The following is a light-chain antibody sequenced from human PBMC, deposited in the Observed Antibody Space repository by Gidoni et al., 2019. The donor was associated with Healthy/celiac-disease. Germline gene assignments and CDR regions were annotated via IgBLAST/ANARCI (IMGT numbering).Light chain of an antibody. J-gene: IGLJ1*01. CDR1: SSDVGGYNY. V-gene: IGLV2-11*01. CDR2: DVS. Sequence: QSALTPPRSVSGSPGPSVTISCTGTSSDVGGYNYVSWYQQHPGKAPKLMIYDVSKRPSGVPDRFSGSKSGNTASLTISGLQAEDEADYYCCSYAGSYTFDVFGTGTKVTVL. CDR3: CSYAGSYTFDV.